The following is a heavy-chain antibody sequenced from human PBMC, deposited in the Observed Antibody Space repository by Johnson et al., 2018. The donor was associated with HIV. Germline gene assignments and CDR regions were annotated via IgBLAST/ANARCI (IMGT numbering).Heavy chain of an antibody. CDR3: ARKGDAFDI. CDR1: GFTFGTYW. Sequence: VQLVESGGGLVQPGGSLRLSCAASGFTFGTYWMTWVRQAPGNGLEWVATIKLDGSDKYYLDSVKGRFTISRDNGRNSLYLQMNSLRAEDTAVYYCARKGDAFDIWGQGTMVTVSS. J-gene: IGHJ3*02. CDR2: IKLDGSDK. V-gene: IGHV3-7*03.